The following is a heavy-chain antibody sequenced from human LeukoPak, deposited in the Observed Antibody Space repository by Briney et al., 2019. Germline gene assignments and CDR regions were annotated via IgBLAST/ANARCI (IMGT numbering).Heavy chain of an antibody. CDR3: ARGGPRGFDY. D-gene: IGHD1-26*01. V-gene: IGHV1-46*01. Sequence: ASVKVSCKASGYTFTSYYMHWVRQAPGQGLEWMGIINPSGGSASYAQKFQGRVTMTRNTSISTAYMELSSLRSEDTAVYYCARGGPRGFDYWGQGTLVTVSS. CDR2: INPSGGSA. J-gene: IGHJ4*02. CDR1: GYTFTSYY.